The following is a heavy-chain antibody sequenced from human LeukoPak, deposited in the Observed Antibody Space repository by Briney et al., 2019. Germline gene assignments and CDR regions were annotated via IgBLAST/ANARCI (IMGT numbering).Heavy chain of an antibody. D-gene: IGHD3-3*01. V-gene: IGHV3-66*01. J-gene: IGHJ4*02. CDR2: IYSGGST. CDR3: AKDIRDFWSGYYPSFDY. Sequence: PGGSLRLSCAASGFTINSHYMSWVRQAPGKGLEWVSVIYSGGSTYYADSVKGRFTISRDNSKNTLYLQMNSLRAEDTAVYYCAKDIRDFWSGYYPSFDYWGQGTLVTVSS. CDR1: GFTINSHY.